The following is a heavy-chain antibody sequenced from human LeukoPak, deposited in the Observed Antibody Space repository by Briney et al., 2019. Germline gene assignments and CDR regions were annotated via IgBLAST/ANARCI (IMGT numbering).Heavy chain of an antibody. CDR3: ARDSRIAARPSGDY. J-gene: IGHJ4*02. V-gene: IGHV3-30-3*01. CDR1: GFTFSSYA. D-gene: IGHD6-6*01. CDR2: ISYDGSNK. Sequence: PGRSLRLSCAASGFTFSSYAMHWVRQAPGKGLEWVAVISYDGSNKYYAGSVKGRFTISRDNSKNTLYLQMNSLRAEDTAVYYCARDSRIAARPSGDYWGQGTLVTVSS.